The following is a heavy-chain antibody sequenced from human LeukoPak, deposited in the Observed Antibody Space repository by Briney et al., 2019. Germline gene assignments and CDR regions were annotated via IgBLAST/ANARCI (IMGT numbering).Heavy chain of an antibody. J-gene: IGHJ6*03. CDR1: GYTFTSYG. D-gene: IGHD3-9*01. CDR3: ARFILTGSMNYYYYYMDV. CDR2: ISAYNGNT. Sequence: ASVKVSCKASGYTFTSYGISWVRQAPGQGLEWMGWISAYNGNTNYAQKLQGRVTMTTDTSTSTAYMELRSLRSDDTAVYYCARFILTGSMNYYYYYMDVWGKGTTVTISS. V-gene: IGHV1-18*01.